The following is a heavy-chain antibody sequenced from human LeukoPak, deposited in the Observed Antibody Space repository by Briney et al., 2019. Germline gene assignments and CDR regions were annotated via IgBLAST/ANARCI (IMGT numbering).Heavy chain of an antibody. V-gene: IGHV4-59*01. CDR1: GGSISSYY. CDR3: ARVYSYGPQGYYYGMDV. J-gene: IGHJ6*02. Sequence: PSETLSLTCTVSGGSISSYYWSWIRQPPGKGLEWIGYIYYSGSTNYNPSLKSRVTISVDTSKNQFSLKLSSVTAADTAVYYCARVYSYGPQGYYYGMDVWGQGTTVTVSS. D-gene: IGHD5-18*01. CDR2: IYYSGST.